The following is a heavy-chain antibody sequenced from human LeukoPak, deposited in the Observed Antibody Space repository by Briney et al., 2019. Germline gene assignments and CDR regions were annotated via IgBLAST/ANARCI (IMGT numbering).Heavy chain of an antibody. J-gene: IGHJ4*02. CDR3: ARAPVTGQRRFFDY. D-gene: IGHD4-11*01. CDR2: VYYGGST. CDR1: GASINDFY. V-gene: IGHV4-59*08. Sequence: SETLSLTCAVSGASINDFYWTWIRQPPGKGLEWIGYVYYGGSTNYNPSLNSRVTISVDTSKNQFSLKLSSVTAADTAVYYCARAPVTGQRRFFDYWGQGTLVTVSS.